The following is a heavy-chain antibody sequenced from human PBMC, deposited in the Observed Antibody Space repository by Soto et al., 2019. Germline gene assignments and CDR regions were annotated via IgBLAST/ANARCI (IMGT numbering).Heavy chain of an antibody. CDR2: MKADGSET. CDR3: AKGGHIDF. D-gene: IGHD3-16*01. J-gene: IGHJ4*02. CDR1: GFTFATYW. Sequence: PGGSLRLSCAASGFTFATYWMSWVRQAPGKGLEWVANMKADGSETYYVDSVEGRFTISRDNAKTSLYLQMNSLRAEDTAVYYCAKGGHIDFCGPGTLVTVSS. V-gene: IGHV3-7*03.